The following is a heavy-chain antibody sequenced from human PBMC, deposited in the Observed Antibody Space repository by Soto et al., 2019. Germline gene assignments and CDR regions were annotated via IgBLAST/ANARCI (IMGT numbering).Heavy chain of an antibody. CDR1: GYTFTSYA. V-gene: IGHV1-3*01. D-gene: IGHD3-22*01. Sequence: ASVKVSCKASGYTFTSYAMHWVRQAPGQRLEWMGWINAGNGNTKYSQKFQGRVTITRDTSASTAYMELSSLRSEDTAVYYCAREYYYDSSGYVRSPDFDYWGQGTLVTVS. CDR3: AREYYYDSSGYVRSPDFDY. J-gene: IGHJ4*02. CDR2: INAGNGNT.